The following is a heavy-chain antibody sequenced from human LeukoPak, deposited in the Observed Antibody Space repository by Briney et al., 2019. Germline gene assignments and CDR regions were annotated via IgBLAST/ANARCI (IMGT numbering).Heavy chain of an antibody. Sequence: ASVKVSCKVSGYTLTKLSMHWVRQAPGKGLEWMGGFDPEDGETIYAQKFQGRVTMTEDTSTDTAYMELSSLRSEDTAVYYCATETKGYCSSTSCSAPFQHWGQGTLVTVSS. J-gene: IGHJ1*01. D-gene: IGHD2-2*01. CDR1: GYTLTKLS. CDR3: ATETKGYCSSTSCSAPFQH. V-gene: IGHV1-24*01. CDR2: FDPEDGET.